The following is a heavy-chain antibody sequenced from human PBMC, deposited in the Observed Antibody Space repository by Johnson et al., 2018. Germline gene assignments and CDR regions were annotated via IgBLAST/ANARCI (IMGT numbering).Heavy chain of an antibody. J-gene: IGHJ6*02. CDR3: ARARSWGIQLYYYYYGMDV. V-gene: IGHV3-33*01. CDR1: GFTFSSYG. D-gene: IGHD5-18*01. CDR2: IWYDGSNK. Sequence: VQLLESGGGVVQPGRSLRLSCAASGFTFSSYGMHWVRQAPGKGLEWVAVIWYDGSNKYYADSVKGRFTISRDNSKNTLNLQRNSLRAEDTAVYYCARARSWGIQLYYYYYGMDVWGQGTTVTVSS.